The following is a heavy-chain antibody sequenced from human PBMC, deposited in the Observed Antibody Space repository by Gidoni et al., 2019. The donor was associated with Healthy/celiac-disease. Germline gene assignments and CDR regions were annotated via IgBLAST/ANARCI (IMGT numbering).Heavy chain of an antibody. CDR1: GFTFSSQG. CDR2: ISYDGSNK. Sequence: QVQLVESGGGVVQPGRSLSLSCEASGFTFSSQGMTWSRQAPGKGLEWVAVISYDGSNKYYADSVKGRFTISRDNSKNTLYLQMNSLRAEDTAVYYCAKDLFYYDSSGYYSYYYYYGMDVWGQGTTVTVSS. CDR3: AKDLFYYDSSGYYSYYYYYGMDV. V-gene: IGHV3-30*18. J-gene: IGHJ6*02. D-gene: IGHD3-22*01.